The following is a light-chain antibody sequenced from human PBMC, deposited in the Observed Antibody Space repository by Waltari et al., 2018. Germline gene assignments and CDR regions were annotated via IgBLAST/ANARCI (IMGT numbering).Light chain of an antibody. Sequence: HSALTQPASVSGSPGQSITTSCTGTSSDIGAYTYVALYQQYSDTVPKLIIYEVNNRPSGVPDRFSGSKSGNTASLTISRLQAEDEADYYCSSFTTASTLVFGGGTKLTVL. CDR2: EVN. V-gene: IGLV2-14*01. CDR3: SSFTTASTLV. J-gene: IGLJ3*02. CDR1: SSDIGAYTY.